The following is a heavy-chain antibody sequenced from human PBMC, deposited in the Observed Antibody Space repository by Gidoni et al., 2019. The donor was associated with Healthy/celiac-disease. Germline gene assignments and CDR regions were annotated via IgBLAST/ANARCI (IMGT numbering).Heavy chain of an antibody. D-gene: IGHD4-17*01. CDR3: ASMTTVTTWCFDY. Sequence: EVQLVESGGGLVQPGGSLRPSCAASGFTFSSYEMNWVRQAPGKGLEWVSYISSSGSTIYYADSVKGRFTISRDNAKNSLYLQMNSLRAEDTAVYYCASMTTVTTWCFDYWGQGTLVTVSS. J-gene: IGHJ4*02. V-gene: IGHV3-48*03. CDR1: GFTFSSYE. CDR2: ISSSGSTI.